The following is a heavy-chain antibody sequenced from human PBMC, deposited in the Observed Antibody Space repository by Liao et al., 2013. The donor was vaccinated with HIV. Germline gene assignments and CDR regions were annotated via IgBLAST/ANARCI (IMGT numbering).Heavy chain of an antibody. CDR3: ARGGPIYSSLWFRNSPFDV. CDR1: GVSISSYY. J-gene: IGHJ3*01. CDR2: GYYSGTT. Sequence: QMRLQESGPGLVKPSETLSLICNVSGVSISSYYWSWLRQSPGEGLEWIGYGYYSGTTNYNPSLESRVTISVDTSKKQLSLKLTSVTATDTAIYYCARGGPIYSSLWFRNSPFDVWGQGTMVTVSS. V-gene: IGHV4-59*01. D-gene: IGHD6-19*01.